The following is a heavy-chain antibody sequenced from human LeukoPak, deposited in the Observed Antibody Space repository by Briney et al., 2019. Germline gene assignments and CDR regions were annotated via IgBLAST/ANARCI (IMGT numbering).Heavy chain of an antibody. CDR3: ARDFHYAFDY. Sequence: GGSLRLSCAASAVTFSSYSMNWVRQAPGKGLEWISYIGISPTSVHYADSVKGRFTISRDNAKNSLYLQMNSLRDEDTAVYYCARDFHYAFDYWGQGTLVTVSS. V-gene: IGHV3-48*02. D-gene: IGHD2-2*01. J-gene: IGHJ4*02. CDR2: IGISPTSV. CDR1: AVTFSSYS.